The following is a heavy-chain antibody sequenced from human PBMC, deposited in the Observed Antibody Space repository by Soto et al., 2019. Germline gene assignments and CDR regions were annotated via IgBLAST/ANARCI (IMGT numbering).Heavy chain of an antibody. J-gene: IGHJ6*02. CDR3: ARERYQVISDGMDV. D-gene: IGHD2-2*01. Sequence: ASVKVSCKASGYTFTGYYIHWVREAPGQGLEWMGWINPQTGGTSYAQKFQGMVTLSRDTSINTAYLELSRLRFDDAAVYFCARERYQVISDGMDVWGQGATVTVSS. V-gene: IGHV1-2*02. CDR2: INPQTGGT. CDR1: GYTFTGYY.